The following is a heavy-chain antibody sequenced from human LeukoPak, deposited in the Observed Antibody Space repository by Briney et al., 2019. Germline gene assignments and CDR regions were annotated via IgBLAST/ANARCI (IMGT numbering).Heavy chain of an antibody. CDR3: ATVLPVLRFLEWSPGRFDP. CDR1: GYTLTKLS. D-gene: IGHD3-3*01. Sequence: ASVKVSCKVSGYTLTKLSMHWVRQAPGKGLEWMGGFDPEDGETIYAQKFQGRVTMTEDTSTDTAYMELSSLRSEDTAVHYCATVLPVLRFLEWSPGRFDPWGQGTLVTVSS. J-gene: IGHJ5*02. CDR2: FDPEDGET. V-gene: IGHV1-24*01.